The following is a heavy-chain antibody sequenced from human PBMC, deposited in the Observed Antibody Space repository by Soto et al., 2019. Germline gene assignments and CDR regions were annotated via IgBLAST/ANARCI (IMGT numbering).Heavy chain of an antibody. CDR3: ARERRITMVRENVEGPFGY. V-gene: IGHV4-34*01. CDR2: INHSGST. Sequence: QVQLQQWGAGLLKPSETLSLTCAVYGGSFSGYYWSWIRQPPGKGLEWIGEINHSGSTNYNPSLKSRVTISVDTSNNQYSLKLSAVTAADTAVYYCARERRITMVRENVEGPFGYWGQGTLVTVSS. CDR1: GGSFSGYY. D-gene: IGHD3-10*01. J-gene: IGHJ4*02.